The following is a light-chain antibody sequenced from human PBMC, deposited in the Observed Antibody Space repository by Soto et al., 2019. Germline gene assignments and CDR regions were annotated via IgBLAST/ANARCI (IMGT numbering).Light chain of an antibody. CDR3: SSYTDSTTRYV. CDR1: SGDIGRFNY. CDR2: DVS. Sequence: QAVLTQPASVSGSPGQSITISCTGTSGDIGRFNYVSWYQQYPGKAPKVMIYDVSNRPSGVSDRFSGSKSGNTASLTISGLQAEDEADYYCSSYTDSTTRYVFGAGTKLTVL. J-gene: IGLJ1*01. V-gene: IGLV2-14*01.